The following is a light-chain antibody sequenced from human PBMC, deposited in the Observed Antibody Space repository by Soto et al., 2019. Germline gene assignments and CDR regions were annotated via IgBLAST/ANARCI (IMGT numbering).Light chain of an antibody. Sequence: DIQMTQSPSSLSASVGDRVTITCRPSQSISSYLNWYQQKPGKAPKLLIYAASNLQVGVPSRFSGSGSGTDFTLTISSLQPEDFATYYCQQTYSTPRTFGQGTKVDI. V-gene: IGKV1-39*01. CDR3: QQTYSTPRT. CDR1: QSISSY. J-gene: IGKJ1*01. CDR2: AAS.